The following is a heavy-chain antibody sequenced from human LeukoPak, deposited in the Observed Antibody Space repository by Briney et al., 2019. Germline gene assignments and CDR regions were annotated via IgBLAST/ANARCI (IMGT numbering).Heavy chain of an antibody. D-gene: IGHD1-20*01. J-gene: IGHJ4*02. CDR2: IYTSGST. CDR3: ARYHNWNDVLFFDY. V-gene: IGHV4-4*07. CDR1: GGSISSYY. Sequence: PSETLSLTCTVSGGSISSYYWSWIRQPAGKGLEWIGRIYTSGSTNYNPSLKSRVTMSVDTSKNQFSLKLSSVTAADTAVYYRARYHNWNDVLFFDYWGQGTLVTVSS.